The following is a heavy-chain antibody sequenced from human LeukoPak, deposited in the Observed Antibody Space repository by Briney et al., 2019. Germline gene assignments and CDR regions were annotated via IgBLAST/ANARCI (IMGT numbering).Heavy chain of an antibody. Sequence: SETLSLTCIVSGGSVSSGSYYWSWIRQPPGKGLVWIGYIYNSVRTNYNPSLKGRVTISVDTSKNQLSLKLSSVTAADTAVYFCVRDLVATIDHYYYGMDVWGQGTTVTVSS. J-gene: IGHJ6*02. D-gene: IGHD5-12*01. V-gene: IGHV4-61*01. CDR3: VRDLVATIDHYYYGMDV. CDR2: IYNSVRT. CDR1: GGSVSSGSYY.